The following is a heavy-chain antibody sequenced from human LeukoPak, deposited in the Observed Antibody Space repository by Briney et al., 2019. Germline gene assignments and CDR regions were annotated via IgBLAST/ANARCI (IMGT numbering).Heavy chain of an antibody. V-gene: IGHV1-69*02. CDR1: GGTFSSYT. J-gene: IGHJ3*02. Sequence: SVKVSCKASGGTFSSYTISWVRQAPGQGLEWMGRIIPILGIANYAQKFQGRVTITADESTSTAYMELSSLRSEDTAVYYCATPKGYCSSTSCLNDAFDIWGQGTMVTVSS. CDR3: ATPKGYCSSTSCLNDAFDI. D-gene: IGHD2-2*01. CDR2: IIPILGIA.